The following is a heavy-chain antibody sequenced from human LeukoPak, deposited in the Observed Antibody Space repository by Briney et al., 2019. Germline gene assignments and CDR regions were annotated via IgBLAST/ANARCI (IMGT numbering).Heavy chain of an antibody. J-gene: IGHJ4*02. D-gene: IGHD3-3*01. CDR3: AKTTSVFWSGYLPFDY. CDR2: ISGSGGST. CDR1: GFTFSSYA. Sequence: GGSLRLSCAPSGFTFSSYAMSWVRQAPGKGLEWVSAISGSGGSTYYADSVKGRFTISRDNSKNTLYLQMNSLRAEDTAVYYCAKTTSVFWSGYLPFDYWGQGTLVTVSS. V-gene: IGHV3-23*01.